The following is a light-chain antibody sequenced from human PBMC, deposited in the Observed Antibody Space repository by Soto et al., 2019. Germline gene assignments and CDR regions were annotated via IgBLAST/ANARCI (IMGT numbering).Light chain of an antibody. CDR3: QNHNDCPFT. CDR2: GAS. Sequence: EIVMTQSPATLSVSPGERVTLSCRASESLSTYLAWYQQKPGQAPRLLIYGASTKATGIPARFSGSGSATDFTLTISSQQSEDVAVYYCQNHNDCPFTFGQGTKLEIK. J-gene: IGKJ2*01. V-gene: IGKV3-15*01. CDR1: ESLSTY.